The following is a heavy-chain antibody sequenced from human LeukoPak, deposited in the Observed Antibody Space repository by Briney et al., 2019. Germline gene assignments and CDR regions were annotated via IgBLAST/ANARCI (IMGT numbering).Heavy chain of an antibody. Sequence: GGSLRLSCAASGFTVSSNYMSWVRQAPGKGLEWVSVIYSGGSTYYADSVKGRFTISRDNSKNTLYLQMNSLRAEDTAVYYCVREDSSSSLEYYYYGMDVWGQGTTVTVSS. D-gene: IGHD6-6*01. CDR3: VREDSSSSLEYYYYGMDV. J-gene: IGHJ6*02. CDR2: IYSGGST. CDR1: GFTVSSNY. V-gene: IGHV3-53*01.